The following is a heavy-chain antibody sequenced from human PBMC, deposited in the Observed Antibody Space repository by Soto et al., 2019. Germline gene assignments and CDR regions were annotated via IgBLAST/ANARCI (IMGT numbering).Heavy chain of an antibody. D-gene: IGHD2-8*01. Sequence: QVQLVESGGGVVQPGGSLRLSCAASGFTFSSYGMHWVRQAPGKGLEWVAVISYDGSNKYYADSVKGRFTISRDNSKNTLYLQMNSLRAEDTAVYYCAKDEGLYCTNGVCPPVTTWQDYWGQGTLVTVSS. CDR2: ISYDGSNK. V-gene: IGHV3-30*18. CDR3: AKDEGLYCTNGVCPPVTTWQDY. CDR1: GFTFSSYG. J-gene: IGHJ4*02.